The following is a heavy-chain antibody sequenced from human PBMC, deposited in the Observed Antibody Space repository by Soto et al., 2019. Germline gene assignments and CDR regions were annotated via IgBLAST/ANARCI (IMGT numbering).Heavy chain of an antibody. CDR1: GFTFSSYV. Sequence: GGSLRLSCAASGFTFSSYVMHWVRQAPGKGLEWVAVISYDGSNKYYADSVKGRFTISRDNSKHTLYLQMNSLRAEDTAVYYCAKRAYSSSSRYYFDYWGQGTLVTVSS. CDR3: AKRAYSSSSRYYFDY. V-gene: IGHV3-30*18. J-gene: IGHJ4*02. CDR2: ISYDGSNK. D-gene: IGHD6-6*01.